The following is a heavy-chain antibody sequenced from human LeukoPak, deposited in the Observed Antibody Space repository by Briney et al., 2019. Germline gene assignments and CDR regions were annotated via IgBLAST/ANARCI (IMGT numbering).Heavy chain of an antibody. CDR1: GYTLTELS. J-gene: IGHJ1*01. Sequence: ASVKVSCKVSGYTLTELSMHWVRQAPGKGLEWMGGFDPEDGETIYAQKFQGRVTMTEDTSTDTAYMELSSLSSDDTAVYYCARGRQLHLGELFPFAEFFQPWGQGTLVTVFS. CDR2: FDPEDGET. CDR3: ARGRQLHLGELFPFAEFFQP. D-gene: IGHD3-16*01. V-gene: IGHV1-24*01.